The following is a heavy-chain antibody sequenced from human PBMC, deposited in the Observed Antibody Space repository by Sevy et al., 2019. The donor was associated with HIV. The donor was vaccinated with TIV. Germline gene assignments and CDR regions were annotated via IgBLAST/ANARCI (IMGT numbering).Heavy chain of an antibody. J-gene: IGHJ4*02. V-gene: IGHV3-30-3*01. CDR1: GFTFSSYS. D-gene: IGHD2-15*01. CDR3: ARDRQDDLDY. Sequence: GGSLRLSCAASGFTFSSYSMSWVRQAPGKGLEWVSVISYGGSNKYYADSVKGRFTISRDNSKNTLYLQMNNLRAEDTAEYYCARDRQDDLDYWGQGTLVTVSS. CDR2: ISYGGSNK.